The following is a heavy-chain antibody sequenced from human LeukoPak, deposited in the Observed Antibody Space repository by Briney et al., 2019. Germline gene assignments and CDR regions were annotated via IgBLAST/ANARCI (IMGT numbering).Heavy chain of an antibody. CDR2: ISYDGSNK. Sequence: GRSLRLSCAASGFTFSSYAMHWVRQAPGKGLEWVAVISYDGSNKYYADSVKGRFTISRDNSKNSLYLQMNSLRAEDTAVYYCSAPATKFDYWGQGTLVTVSS. V-gene: IGHV3-30*04. CDR1: GFTFSSYA. J-gene: IGHJ4*02. D-gene: IGHD5-24*01. CDR3: SAPATKFDY.